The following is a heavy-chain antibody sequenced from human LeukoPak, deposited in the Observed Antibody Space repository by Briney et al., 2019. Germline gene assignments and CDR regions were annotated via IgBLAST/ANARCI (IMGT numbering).Heavy chain of an antibody. V-gene: IGHV1-18*01. CDR1: GYTFSSYG. Sequence: GASVKVSCKASGYTFSSYGISWVRQAPGQGLEWMGWISAYSGNTHYAQKFQGRLTMTRSTSIGTAYMELSSLTSEDTAVYYCARVQRVEFPLKYYFDYWGQGTLVTVSS. CDR3: ARVQRVEFPLKYYFDY. D-gene: IGHD2-21*01. CDR2: ISAYSGNT. J-gene: IGHJ4*02.